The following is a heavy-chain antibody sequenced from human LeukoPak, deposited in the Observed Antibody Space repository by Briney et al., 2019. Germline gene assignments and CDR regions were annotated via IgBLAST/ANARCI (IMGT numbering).Heavy chain of an antibody. J-gene: IGHJ4*02. CDR1: GFTLSPYS. CDR3: ARELLRYFDWLSPFDY. CDR2: IKQDGSEK. D-gene: IGHD3-9*01. Sequence: GGSLRLSCEASGFTLSPYSMNWVRQAPGKGLEWVANIKQDGSEKYYVDSVKGRFTISRDNAKNSLYLQMNSLRAEDTAVYYCARELLRYFDWLSPFDYWGQGTLVTVSS. V-gene: IGHV3-7*03.